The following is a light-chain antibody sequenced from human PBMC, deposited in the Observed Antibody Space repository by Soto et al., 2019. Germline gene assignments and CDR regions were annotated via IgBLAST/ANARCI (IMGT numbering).Light chain of an antibody. CDR2: GAS. Sequence: IVVTRSPDSLAVALGASSTINCRSSQSVLFSTNNKNYLHWYQQKPGQAPRLLIYGASTRATGIPARFSGSGSGTEFTLTINSLQSEDFAVYYCHLSHNWYSFGQRTKVDI. CDR1: QSVLFSTNNKNY. CDR3: HLSHNWYS. J-gene: IGKJ2*03. V-gene: IGKV4-1*01.